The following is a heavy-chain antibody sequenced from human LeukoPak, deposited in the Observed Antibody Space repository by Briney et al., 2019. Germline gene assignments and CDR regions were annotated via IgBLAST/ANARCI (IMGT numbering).Heavy chain of an antibody. V-gene: IGHV4-59*01. CDR2: IYYRVTS. J-gene: IGHJ4*02. CDR3: ARAVGGDGSGSL. D-gene: IGHD3-10*01. CDR1: GDSISTYY. Sequence: PSETLSLTCTVSGDSISTYYWSWIRQPPGKGLEWIGYIYYRVTSDYNPSLKSRVTMSVDMSTRQISLKLSSVTAADTAVYYRARAVGGDGSGSLWGPGTLVTVSS.